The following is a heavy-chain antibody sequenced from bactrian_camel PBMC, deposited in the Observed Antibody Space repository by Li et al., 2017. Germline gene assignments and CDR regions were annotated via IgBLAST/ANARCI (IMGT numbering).Heavy chain of an antibody. CDR3: VSELIGVGWPAFPY. Sequence: QLVESGGGLVQPGGSLRLSCAASGFTFSGYVITWVRQAPGKGLEWVSRINDNDDTTYYADSVKGRFTTSRDNAQNRVYLQMNSLKPEDMGVYYCVSELIGVGWPAFPYWGQGTQVTVS. CDR1: GFTFSGYV. V-gene: IGHV3S40*01. CDR2: INDNDDTT. J-gene: IGHJ4*01. D-gene: IGHD3*01.